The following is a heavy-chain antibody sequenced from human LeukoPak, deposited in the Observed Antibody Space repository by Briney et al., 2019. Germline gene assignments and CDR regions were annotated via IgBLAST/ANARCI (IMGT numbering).Heavy chain of an antibody. J-gene: IGHJ3*02. CDR2: MNPNSANT. V-gene: IGHV1-8*03. CDR3: ARDHLDYDAFDI. Sequence: ASVKVSCKASGYTFTSYDINWVRQATGQGLEWMGWMNPNSANTGYAQKFQGRVTITRNTSISTAYMELSSLRSEDTAVYYCARDHLDYDAFDIWGQGTMVTVSS. D-gene: IGHD3-9*01. CDR1: GYTFTSYD.